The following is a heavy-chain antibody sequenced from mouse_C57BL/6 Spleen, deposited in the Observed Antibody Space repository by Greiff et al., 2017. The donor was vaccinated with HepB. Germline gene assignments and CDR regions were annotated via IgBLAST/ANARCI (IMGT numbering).Heavy chain of an antibody. CDR2: IYPGIGST. Sequence: VKLQQPGAELVKPGASVKLSCKASGYTFTSYWITWVKQRPGQGLEWIVDIYPGIGSTNYNEKFKSKTTLTVDTSSSTAYMQLSSLTSEDSAVYYCANYDYGFDYWGQGTTLTVSS. CDR1: GYTFTSYW. J-gene: IGHJ2*01. V-gene: IGHV1-55*01. CDR3: ANYDYGFDY. D-gene: IGHD2-4*01.